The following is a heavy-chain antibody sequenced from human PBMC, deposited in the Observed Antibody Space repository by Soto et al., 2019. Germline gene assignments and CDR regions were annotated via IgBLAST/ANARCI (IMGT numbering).Heavy chain of an antibody. CDR1: GFTVSSKY. V-gene: IGHV3-66*01. CDR3: ARDDVLCDGGRCYGIPXDV. CDR2: IQSGGTT. Sequence: GGSLRLSCAASGFTVSSKYMTWVRQAPGKGLEWVSLIQSGGTTYYADSVKGRFTISRDTSENTLHLQMDSLRVEDTAVYYCARDDVLCDGGRCYGIPXDVWGKGTTVTVSS. D-gene: IGHD2-15*01. J-gene: IGHJ6*04.